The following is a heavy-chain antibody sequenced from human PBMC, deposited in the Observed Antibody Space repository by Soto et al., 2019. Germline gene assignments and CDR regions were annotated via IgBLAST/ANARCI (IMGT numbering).Heavy chain of an antibody. Sequence: QVQLQESGPGLVKPSETLSLTCAVSGDSISSYYCMWIRQPPGKGLECIGYLYYGRSANYNPSLKSGVTLSVATATNQCSLPLSPMTAADTAVYYCALRSMAVVPEYWGQGTLVTVSS. J-gene: IGHJ4*02. D-gene: IGHD3-22*01. CDR1: GDSISSYY. CDR2: LYYGRSA. CDR3: ALRSMAVVPEY. V-gene: IGHV4-59*01.